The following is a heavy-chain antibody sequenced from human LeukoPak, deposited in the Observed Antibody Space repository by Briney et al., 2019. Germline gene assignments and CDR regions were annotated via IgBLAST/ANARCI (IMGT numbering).Heavy chain of an antibody. J-gene: IGHJ6*03. Sequence: GGSLRLSCAASGFTFSSYGMHWVRQAPGKGLEWVAFIRYDGRNKYYEDFVKGRFTISRDNSKNTLYLQMNSLRSDDTAVYYCARGGLRVMVYRLYYMDVWGKGTTVTVSS. D-gene: IGHD2-8*01. CDR2: IRYDGRNK. CDR1: GFTFSSYG. CDR3: ARGGLRVMVYRLYYMDV. V-gene: IGHV3-30*02.